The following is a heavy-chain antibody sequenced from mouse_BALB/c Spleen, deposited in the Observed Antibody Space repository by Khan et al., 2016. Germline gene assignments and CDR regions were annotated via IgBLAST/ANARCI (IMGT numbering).Heavy chain of an antibody. J-gene: IGHJ4*01. CDR1: GYTFTSYW. Sequence: QVQLQQSGAELARPGASVKLSCKASGYTFTSYWMQWVKQRPGQGLAWIGAIYPGDGDTRYTQKFKGKATLTADKSSNTAYMQLSSLASEDSAVYYCAKGGSAMDYWGQGTSVTVSS. CDR3: AKGGSAMDY. V-gene: IGHV1-87*01. CDR2: IYPGDGDT.